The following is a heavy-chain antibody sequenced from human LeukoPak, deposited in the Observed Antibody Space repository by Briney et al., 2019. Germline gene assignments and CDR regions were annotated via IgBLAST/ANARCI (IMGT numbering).Heavy chain of an antibody. V-gene: IGHV1-2*06. J-gene: IGHJ5*02. CDR3: ARENYGVP. CDR2: IIPGSGGT. CDR1: GYTFTVYY. D-gene: IGHD4-17*01. Sequence: PVASVKVSCKASGYTFTVYYIHWVRQAPGQGLEWMGRIIPGSGGTNYAQKFQGRVTMTRDTSINTAYMELSRLTSDDTAVYYCARENYGVPWGQGTLVTVSS.